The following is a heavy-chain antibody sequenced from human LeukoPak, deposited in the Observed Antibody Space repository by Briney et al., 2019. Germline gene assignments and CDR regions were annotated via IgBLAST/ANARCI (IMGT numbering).Heavy chain of an antibody. CDR1: GDSINSGDYY. CDR3: ARDQAAALDY. Sequence: PSQTLSLTCTVSGDSINSGDYYWNWIRQPAGKGLEWIGRVHTSGKTHHNPSLKSRITVSLDTSKNQFSLKLSSVTAADTAVYYCARDQAAALDYWGQGTLVTVSS. V-gene: IGHV4-61*02. D-gene: IGHD2-2*01. CDR2: VHTSGKT. J-gene: IGHJ4*02.